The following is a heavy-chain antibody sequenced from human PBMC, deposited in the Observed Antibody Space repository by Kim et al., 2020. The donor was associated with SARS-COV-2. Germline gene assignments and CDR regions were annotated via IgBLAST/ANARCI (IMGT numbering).Heavy chain of an antibody. CDR1: GFTFSIYS. V-gene: IGHV3-48*02. CDR2: ISSNSAI. Sequence: GSLRLSCAASGFTFSIYSMNWVRQAPGTGLEWVSYISSNSAIYHADSVKGRFTISRDNAKNSLYLQMNSLRDEDTAMYYCARVIYDSTGYYHDYWGQGTLVTVSS. D-gene: IGHD3-22*01. CDR3: ARVIYDSTGYYHDY. J-gene: IGHJ4*02.